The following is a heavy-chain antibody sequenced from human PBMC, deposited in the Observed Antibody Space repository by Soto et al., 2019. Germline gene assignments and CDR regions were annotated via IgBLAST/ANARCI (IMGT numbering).Heavy chain of an antibody. CDR2: IYHSGST. CDR3: ARVSITMVRGKGNWFDP. J-gene: IGHJ5*02. V-gene: IGHV4-4*02. Sequence: SETLSLTCAVSGGSISSSNWWSWVRQPPGKGLEWIGEIYHSGSTNYNPSLKSRVTISVDKSKNQFSLKLSSVTAADTAVYYCARVSITMVRGKGNWFDPWGQGTLVTVSS. D-gene: IGHD3-10*01. CDR1: GGSISSSNW.